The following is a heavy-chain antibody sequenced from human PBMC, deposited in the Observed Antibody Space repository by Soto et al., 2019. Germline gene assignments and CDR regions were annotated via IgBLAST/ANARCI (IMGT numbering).Heavy chain of an antibody. CDR2: MNPNSGNT. D-gene: IGHD3-10*01. CDR3: ASSGSGTGWFDP. V-gene: IGHV1-8*01. Sequence: QVQLVQSGAEVKKPGASVKVSCKASGYTFTSYDINWVRQATGQGLEWMGWMNPNSGNTGYAQKFQGRVTMTRNTSISTAYMELSRLRYEDTAVYYCASSGSGTGWFDPWGQGTLVTVSS. CDR1: GYTFTSYD. J-gene: IGHJ5*02.